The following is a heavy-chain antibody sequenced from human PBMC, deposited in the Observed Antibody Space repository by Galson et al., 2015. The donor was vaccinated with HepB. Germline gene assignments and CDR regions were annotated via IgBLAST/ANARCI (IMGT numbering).Heavy chain of an antibody. V-gene: IGHV3-66*01. CDR3: ARDSGNGGSQD. D-gene: IGHD2-8*01. Sequence: SLRLSCAVSGFRVSESFLSWVRQVPGKGLEYVSDIYPSGATYYRDSVRGRFTMSRDAFQNSLYLQMNSLRAEDTAVYYCARDSGNGGSQDWGQGTLVSVSS. CDR2: IYPSGAT. CDR1: GFRVSESF. J-gene: IGHJ4*02.